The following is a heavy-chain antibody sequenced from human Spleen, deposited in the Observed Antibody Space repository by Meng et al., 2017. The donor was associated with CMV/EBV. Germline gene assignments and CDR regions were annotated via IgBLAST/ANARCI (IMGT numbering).Heavy chain of an antibody. D-gene: IGHD6-13*01. Sequence: GESLKISCAASGFTFSSYGMHWVRQAPGKGLEWVAFIRYDGSNKYYADSVKGRFTISRDNSKNTLYLQMNSLRAEDTAVYYCAKDRSLYSSSWYPPASYWGQGTLVTVSS. CDR3: AKDRSLYSSSWYPPASY. J-gene: IGHJ4*02. CDR2: IRYDGSNK. V-gene: IGHV3-30*02. CDR1: GFTFSSYG.